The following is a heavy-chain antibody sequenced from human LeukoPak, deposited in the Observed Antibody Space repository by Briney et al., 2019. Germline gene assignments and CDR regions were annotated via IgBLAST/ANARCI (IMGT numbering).Heavy chain of an antibody. CDR3: AKGTER. CDR1: GFTFDDYA. J-gene: IGHJ3*01. Sequence: GGSLRLSCAASGFTFDDYAMHWVRQAPGKGLEWVSGISWNSGSIGYADSAKGRFTISRDNAKNSLYLQMNSLRAEDTALYYCAKGTERWGQGTMVTVSS. CDR2: ISWNSGSI. D-gene: IGHD1-1*01. V-gene: IGHV3-9*01.